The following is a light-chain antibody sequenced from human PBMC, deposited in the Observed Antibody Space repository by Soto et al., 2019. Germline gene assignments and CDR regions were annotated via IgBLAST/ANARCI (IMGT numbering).Light chain of an antibody. CDR2: DAS. CDR3: QQYDNLPLT. CDR1: QSISNY. V-gene: IGKV1-33*01. Sequence: DIQMAPSPSSLSASVGDRVPITCQASQSISNYLNWYQQKPGKAPKLLIYDASNLETGVPSRFSGSGSGTDFTFTIISLQPEDIATYYCQQYDNLPLTFGGGTKVDIK. J-gene: IGKJ4*01.